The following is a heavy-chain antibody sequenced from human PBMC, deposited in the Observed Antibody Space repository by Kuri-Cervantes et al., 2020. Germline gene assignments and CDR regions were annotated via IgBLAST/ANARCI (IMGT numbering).Heavy chain of an antibody. CDR1: NASIVHNY. D-gene: IGHD3-10*01. CDR2: IYYSGDT. V-gene: IGHV4-59*01. CDR3: ARAVTMVRGVMYWFDP. Sequence: ESLKISCIVSNASIVHNYWSGIRQSPGKGLEWIGNIYYSGDTNYNPSLKSRVTISVDTSKNQFSLKLGSVTAADTAVYYCARAVTMVRGVMYWFDPWGQGTLVTVSS. J-gene: IGHJ5*02.